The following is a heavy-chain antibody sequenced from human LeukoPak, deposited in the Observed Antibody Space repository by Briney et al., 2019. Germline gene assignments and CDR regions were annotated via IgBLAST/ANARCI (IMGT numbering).Heavy chain of an antibody. CDR3: ARDLGTLTDY. J-gene: IGHJ4*02. CDR1: GFTFSSYE. Sequence: GGSLRLSCAASGFTFSSYEMNWVRQAPGKGLEWVSYISSSGSTIYYADSVKGRFTNSRDNAKNSLFLQMNSLRAEDTAVYYCARDLGTLTDYWGQGTLVTVSS. D-gene: IGHD1-1*01. CDR2: ISSSGSTI. V-gene: IGHV3-48*03.